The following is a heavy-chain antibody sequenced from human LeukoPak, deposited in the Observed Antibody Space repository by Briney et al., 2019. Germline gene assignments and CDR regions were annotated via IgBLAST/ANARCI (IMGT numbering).Heavy chain of an antibody. CDR3: ARHASVDYGDYGHDY. J-gene: IGHJ4*02. D-gene: IGHD4-17*01. Sequence: SETLSLTCTVSGGSISSYYWSWIRQPPGKGLEWIGYIYYSGSTNYNPSLKSRVTISVDTSKNQFSLKLSSVTAADTAVYYCARHASVDYGDYGHDYWGQGTLVTVSS. V-gene: IGHV4-59*08. CDR2: IYYSGST. CDR1: GGSISSYY.